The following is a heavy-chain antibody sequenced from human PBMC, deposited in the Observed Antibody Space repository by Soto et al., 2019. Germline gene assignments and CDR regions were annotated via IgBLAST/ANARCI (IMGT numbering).Heavy chain of an antibody. V-gene: IGHV3-21*01. D-gene: IGHD6-13*01. Sequence: EVQLVESGGGLAKPGGSLRLSCAASGFTFSSYSMNWVRQAPGKGLEWVSSISSSSSYIYYADSVKGRFTISRDNAKNSLYLQMNSLRAEDTAVYYCAREPNSSSWSYYYYMDVWGKGTTVTVSS. CDR1: GFTFSSYS. CDR2: ISSSSSYI. J-gene: IGHJ6*03. CDR3: AREPNSSSWSYYYYMDV.